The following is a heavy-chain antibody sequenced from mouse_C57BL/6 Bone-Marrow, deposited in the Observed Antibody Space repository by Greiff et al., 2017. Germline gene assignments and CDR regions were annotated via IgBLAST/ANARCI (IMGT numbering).Heavy chain of an antibody. V-gene: IGHV1-64*01. Sequence: QVQLQQPGAELVKPGASVKLSCKASGYTFTSYWMHWVKQRPGQGLEWIGMIHPNSGSTNYNEKFKSKATLTVDKSSSTAYMQLSSLTSEDSAVYDSERGGYYGSSHFDDWGQGTTVTVSS. CDR3: ERGGYYGSSHFDD. D-gene: IGHD1-1*01. CDR1: GYTFTSYW. J-gene: IGHJ2*01. CDR2: IHPNSGST.